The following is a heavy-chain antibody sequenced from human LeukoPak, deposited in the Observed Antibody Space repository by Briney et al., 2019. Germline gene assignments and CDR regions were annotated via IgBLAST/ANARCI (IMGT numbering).Heavy chain of an antibody. D-gene: IGHD2-8*02. J-gene: IGHJ3*02. V-gene: IGHV1-58*01. CDR1: GFTFTTSA. CDR3: AAVPNANAWYWDDAFDI. CDR2: IVVGSGNT. Sequence: ETSVKVSCKASGFTFTTSAVRWVRQARGQRLEWIGRIVVGSGNTDHAQKFQGRLTITGDISTSTAYMELSSLTSDDTAVYYCAAVPNANAWYWDDAFDIWGQGTMVTVSS.